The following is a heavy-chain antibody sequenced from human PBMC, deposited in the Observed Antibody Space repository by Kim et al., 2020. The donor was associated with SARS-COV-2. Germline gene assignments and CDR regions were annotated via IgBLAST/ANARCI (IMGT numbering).Heavy chain of an antibody. J-gene: IGHJ6*02. D-gene: IGHD3-10*01. Sequence: ASVKVSCKASGYTFTSYAMHWVRQAPGQRLEWMGWINAGNGNTKYSQKFQSRVTITRDTSASTAYMELSSLRSEDTAVYYCARDRVEATYGSGSYPYYYYYGMDVWGQGTTVTVSS. CDR2: INAGNGNT. CDR1: GYTFTSYA. CDR3: ARDRVEATYGSGSYPYYYYYGMDV. V-gene: IGHV1-3*01.